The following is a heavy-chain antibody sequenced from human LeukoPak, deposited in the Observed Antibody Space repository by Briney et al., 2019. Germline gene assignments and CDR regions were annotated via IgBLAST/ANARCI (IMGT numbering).Heavy chain of an antibody. CDR1: GGSMSSFY. D-gene: IGHD6-19*01. V-gene: IGHV4-4*07. J-gene: IGHJ4*02. CDR2: IYSSGST. CDR3: TIVPAIAVAGMAYFDY. Sequence: SETLSLTCTVSGGSMSSFYWSWFRQPAGKGLEWIGRIYSSGSTNYNPSLKSRVTMSVDTSNNHFSLKLNSVTAADTAVYYCTIVPAIAVAGMAYFDYWGQGTLVTVSS.